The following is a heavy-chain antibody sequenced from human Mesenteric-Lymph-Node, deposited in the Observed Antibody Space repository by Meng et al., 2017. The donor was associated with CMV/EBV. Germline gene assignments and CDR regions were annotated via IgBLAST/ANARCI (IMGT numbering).Heavy chain of an antibody. Sequence: AIGWGLLAPGRGPEWIGSIIPILEITNYAQKFLGRVTITADESTSTAYMEVYSLRSEDTAIYYCARGGTDYSGSGKSFNSLHWFDSWGQGTLVTVSS. D-gene: IGHD3-10*01. V-gene: IGHV1-69*04. CDR2: IIPILEIT. J-gene: IGHJ5*01. CDR1: A. CDR3: ARGGTDYSGSGKSFNSLHWFDS.